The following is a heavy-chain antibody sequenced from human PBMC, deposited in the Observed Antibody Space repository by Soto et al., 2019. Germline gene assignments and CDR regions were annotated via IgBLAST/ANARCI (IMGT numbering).Heavy chain of an antibody. CDR1: GFTFSSYA. V-gene: IGHV3-23*01. CDR2: ISVSVSST. Sequence: PGGSLRLSCAASGFTFSSYAMNWVRQAPGKGLEWVSAISVSVSSTYYADSVKGRFTISRDNSKNTLYLQMNSLRAEDTTIYYCAKSLPFCRGGRFPPPVYWGQGTLVTVSS. D-gene: IGHD3-16*01. J-gene: IGHJ4*02. CDR3: AKSLPFCRGGRFPPPVY.